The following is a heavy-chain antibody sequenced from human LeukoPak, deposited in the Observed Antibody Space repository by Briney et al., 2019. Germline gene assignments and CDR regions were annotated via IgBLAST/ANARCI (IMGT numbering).Heavy chain of an antibody. CDR1: GYSISSGYY. V-gene: IGHV4-38-2*02. D-gene: IGHD5-18*01. CDR3: ARGDTAHYYYYYMDV. J-gene: IGHJ6*03. Sequence: PSETLSLTCTVSGYSISSGYYWGWIRQPPGKGLEWIGSIYHSGSTYYNPSLKSRVTISVDTSKNQFSLKLSSVTAADTAVYYCARGDTAHYYYYYMDVWGKGTTVTISS. CDR2: IYHSGST.